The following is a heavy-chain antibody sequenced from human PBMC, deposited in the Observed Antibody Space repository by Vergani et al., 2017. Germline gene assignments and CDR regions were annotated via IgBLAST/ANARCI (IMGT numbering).Heavy chain of an antibody. Sequence: QVQLVQSGAEVKKPGSSVKVSCKASGGTFSSYAISWVRQAPGQGLEWMGGFIPILGTANYAQKFQGRVTITADESTSTAYMELSSLRSEDTAVYYCARLAAPDIVATYDAFDIWGQGTMVTVSS. D-gene: IGHD5-12*01. CDR3: ARLAAPDIVATYDAFDI. CDR2: FIPILGTA. J-gene: IGHJ3*02. V-gene: IGHV1-69*01. CDR1: GGTFSSYA.